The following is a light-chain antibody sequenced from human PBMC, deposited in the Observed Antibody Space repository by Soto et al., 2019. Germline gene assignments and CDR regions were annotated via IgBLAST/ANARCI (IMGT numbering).Light chain of an antibody. CDR1: QSISSNY. CDR3: QQHGNSPWT. CDR2: AAS. V-gene: IGKV3-20*01. J-gene: IGKJ1*01. Sequence: EIVLTQSPGTLSLSPGERATLSCRASQSISSNYLAWCQQKPGQAPRLLIYAASSRATGIPDRFSGSGSGTDFTLTISRLEPEDFAVYYCQQHGNSPWTFGQGTKVEI.